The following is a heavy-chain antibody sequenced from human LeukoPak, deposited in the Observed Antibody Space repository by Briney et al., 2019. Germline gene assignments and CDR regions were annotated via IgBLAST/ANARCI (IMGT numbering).Heavy chain of an antibody. J-gene: IGHJ4*02. CDR1: GGSISSYC. CDR2: IYYSGST. CDR3: ASYHPNWNYAFDY. V-gene: IGHV4-59*01. D-gene: IGHD1-7*01. Sequence: SETLSLTCTVSGGSISSYCWSWSRQPPGKGLEWIGYIYYSGSTNYNPSLKSRVTISVDTSKNQFSLKLSSVTAADTAVYYCASYHPNWNYAFDYWGQGTLVTVSS.